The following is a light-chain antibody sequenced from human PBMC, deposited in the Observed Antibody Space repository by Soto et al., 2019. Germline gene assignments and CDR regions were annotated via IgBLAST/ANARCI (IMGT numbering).Light chain of an antibody. CDR3: QSYGSSLSGGV. J-gene: IGLJ3*02. Sequence: QSVLTPPPSVSGAPGQRATISCTGSSSNIGAGYDVHWYQQLPGTAPKLLIYANSNRPSGVPDRFSGSKSGTSASLAITGLQAEDEADYYCQSYGSSLSGGVFGGGTKLTVL. CDR2: ANS. CDR1: SSNIGAGYD. V-gene: IGLV1-40*01.